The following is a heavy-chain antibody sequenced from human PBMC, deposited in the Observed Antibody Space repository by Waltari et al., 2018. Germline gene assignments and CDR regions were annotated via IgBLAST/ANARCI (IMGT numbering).Heavy chain of an antibody. D-gene: IGHD2-2*01. CDR3: AREEGLVPAAPVWFDP. Sequence: EVQMLESGGGLVQPGGSLRLSCAASGFSFSTYAMSWVRQAPGKGLEWVSGISGSGGRTYYAASWRGRFTTSRDNSKNTLYLHMNSLRADDTAVYYCAREEGLVPAAPVWFDPWGQGTLVSVSS. V-gene: IGHV3-23*01. CDR1: GFSFSTYA. J-gene: IGHJ5*02. CDR2: ISGSGGRT.